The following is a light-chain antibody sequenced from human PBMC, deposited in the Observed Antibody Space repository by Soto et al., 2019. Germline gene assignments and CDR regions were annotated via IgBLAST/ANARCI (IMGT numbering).Light chain of an antibody. CDR1: SGSVSTGHF. V-gene: IGLV8-61*01. CDR2: DTN. Sequence: QTVVTQEPSCSVSPGGTVTLTCGLSSGSVSTGHFPSWYQQTPGQAPRTLIYDTNSRSSGVPDRFSGSILGTKAALTITGAHADDESDYYCVLYMGGGTYVFGAGPKVTVL. J-gene: IGLJ1*01. CDR3: VLYMGGGTYV.